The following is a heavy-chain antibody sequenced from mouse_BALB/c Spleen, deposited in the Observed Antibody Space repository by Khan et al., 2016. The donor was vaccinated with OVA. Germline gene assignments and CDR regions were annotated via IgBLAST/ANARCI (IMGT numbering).Heavy chain of an antibody. D-gene: IGHD2-3*01. J-gene: IGHJ3*01. CDR2: IDPENGNT. Sequence: VQLQQSGAELVRPGALVKLSCKTSGFNIKDYYMHWVKQRPEQGLEWIGWIDPENGNTIYDPKFQGKASLTADTSSNTAYLQLSSLTSEDTAVYYCAGGGYSPWFAYWGQGTLVAVSA. CDR3: AGGGYSPWFAY. CDR1: GFNIKDYY. V-gene: IGHV14-1*02.